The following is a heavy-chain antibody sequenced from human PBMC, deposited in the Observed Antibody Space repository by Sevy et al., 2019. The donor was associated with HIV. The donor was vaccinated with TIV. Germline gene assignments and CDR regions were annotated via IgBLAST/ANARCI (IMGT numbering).Heavy chain of an antibody. CDR3: ASGWLVRGNAFDI. D-gene: IGHD6-19*01. CDR2: INSDGSST. J-gene: IGHJ3*02. Sequence: GSLRHSCAASGFTFSSYWLHWVRQAPGKGLVWVSRINSDGSSTSYADSVKGRFTISRDNAKNTLYLQMNSLRAEDTAVYYCASGWLVRGNAFDIRGQGTMVTVSS. CDR1: GFTFSSYW. V-gene: IGHV3-74*01.